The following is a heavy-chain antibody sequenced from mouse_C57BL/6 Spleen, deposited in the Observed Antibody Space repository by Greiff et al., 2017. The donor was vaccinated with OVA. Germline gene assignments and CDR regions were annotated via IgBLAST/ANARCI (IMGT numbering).Heavy chain of an antibody. D-gene: IGHD1-1*01. Sequence: EVKVEESGGGLVKPGGSLKLSCAASGFTFSDYGMHWVHQAPEKGLEWVAYISSGSSTIYYADTVKGRFTISSDNAKNTLFLQMTSLRSEDTAMYYCARGYYYGNAMDYWGQGTSVTVSS. J-gene: IGHJ4*01. CDR1: GFTFSDYG. CDR2: ISSGSSTI. CDR3: ARGYYYGNAMDY. V-gene: IGHV5-17*01.